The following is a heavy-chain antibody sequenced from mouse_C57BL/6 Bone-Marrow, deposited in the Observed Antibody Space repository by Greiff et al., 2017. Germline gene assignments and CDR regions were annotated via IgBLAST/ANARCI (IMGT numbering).Heavy chain of an antibody. CDR1: GYTFTGYW. J-gene: IGHJ4*01. Sequence: VKVVESGAELMKPGASVKLSCKATGYTFTGYWIASVKQRPGHGLEWIGEILPGSGSTNYNEKFKGKATFTADTSSNTAYMQLSSLTTGDSAIYYCARWVYGGYYDAMDYWGQGTSVTVSS. CDR3: ARWVYGGYYDAMDY. CDR2: ILPGSGST. V-gene: IGHV1-9*01. D-gene: IGHD2-3*01.